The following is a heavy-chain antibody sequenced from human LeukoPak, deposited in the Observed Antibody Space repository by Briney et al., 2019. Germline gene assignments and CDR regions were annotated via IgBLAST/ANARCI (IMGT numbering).Heavy chain of an antibody. J-gene: IGHJ4*02. Sequence: GGSLRLSCAASGFTFSSSAMSWVRQVPGKGLEWVSGISASGGSTSYADSVRGRFTISRDNSKNTLYLQMNSLRAEDTAVYYCAKPRSGWYKEFAFDYWGQGTLVTVSS. D-gene: IGHD6-19*01. V-gene: IGHV3-23*01. CDR2: ISASGGST. CDR3: AKPRSGWYKEFAFDY. CDR1: GFTFSSSA.